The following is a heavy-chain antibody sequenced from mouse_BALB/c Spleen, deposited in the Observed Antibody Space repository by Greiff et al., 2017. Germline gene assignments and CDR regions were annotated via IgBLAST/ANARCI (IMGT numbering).Heavy chain of an antibody. V-gene: IGHV1S81*02. D-gene: IGHD1-1*01. CDR2: INPSNGRT. J-gene: IGHJ2*01. Sequence: VQLQQSGAELVKPGASVKLSCKASGYTFTSYWMHWVKQRPGQGLEWIGEINPSNGRTNYNEKFKSKATLTVDKSSSTAYMQLSSLTSEDSAVYYCARWGTVVAPFDYWGQGTTLTVSS. CDR3: ARWGTVVAPFDY. CDR1: GYTFTSYW.